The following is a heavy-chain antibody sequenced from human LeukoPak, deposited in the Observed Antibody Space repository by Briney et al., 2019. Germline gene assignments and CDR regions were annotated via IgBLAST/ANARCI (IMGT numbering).Heavy chain of an antibody. CDR1: GFTFSSYW. Sequence: GGSLRLSCAASGFTFSSYWMHWVRQVPGKGLVWVSRINSDGSSTSYADSVKGRFTISRDNAKNTLYVQMNSLRAEDTAVYYCARVSRSVAGANNWGQGTLVTVSS. J-gene: IGHJ4*02. V-gene: IGHV3-74*01. CDR3: ARVSRSVAGANN. D-gene: IGHD6-19*01. CDR2: INSDGSST.